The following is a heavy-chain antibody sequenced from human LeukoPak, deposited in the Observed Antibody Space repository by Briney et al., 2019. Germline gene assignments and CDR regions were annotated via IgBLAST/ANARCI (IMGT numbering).Heavy chain of an antibody. V-gene: IGHV4-59*08. CDR3: ARLDAAAGRYLQFFY. D-gene: IGHD5-24*01. J-gene: IGHJ4*02. Sequence: PSETLSLTCTVSGASISNYYWSWIRQSPEKGLEWIGYIHDSGSTNYNPSLKSRVTISVDTSKNQFSLKLSSVTAADTAVYYCARLDAAAGRYLQFFYWGQGTLVTVYS. CDR1: GASISNYY. CDR2: IHDSGST.